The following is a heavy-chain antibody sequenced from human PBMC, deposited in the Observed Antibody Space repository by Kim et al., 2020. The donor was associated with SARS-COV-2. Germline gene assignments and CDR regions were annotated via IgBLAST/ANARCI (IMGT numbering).Heavy chain of an antibody. CDR3: ARDLGAAMAPSYYYYGMDV. Sequence: ASVKVSCKASGYTFTSYYMHWVRQAPGQGLEWMGIINPSGGSTSYAQKFQGRVTMTRDTSTSTVYMELSSLRSEDTAVYYCARDLGAAMAPSYYYYGMDVWGQGTTVTVSS. D-gene: IGHD5-18*01. CDR1: GYTFTSYY. CDR2: INPSGGST. J-gene: IGHJ6*02. V-gene: IGHV1-46*01.